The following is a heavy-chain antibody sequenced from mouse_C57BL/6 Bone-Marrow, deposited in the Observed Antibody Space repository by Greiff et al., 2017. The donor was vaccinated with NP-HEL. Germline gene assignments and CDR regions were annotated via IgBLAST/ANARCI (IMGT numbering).Heavy chain of an antibody. CDR3: ARRTTVPHFDY. J-gene: IGHJ2*01. D-gene: IGHD1-1*01. V-gene: IGHV5-6*01. CDR2: ISSGGSYT. Sequence: EVQRVESGGELVKPGGSLKLSCAASGFTFSSYGMSWVRQTPDKRLEWVATISSGGSYTYYPDSVKGRFTISRDNAKNTLYLQMSSLKSEDTAMYYCARRTTVPHFDYWGQGTTLTVSS. CDR1: GFTFSSYG.